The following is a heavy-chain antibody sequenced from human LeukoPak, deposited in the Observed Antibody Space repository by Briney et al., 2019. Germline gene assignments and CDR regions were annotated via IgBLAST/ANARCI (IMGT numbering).Heavy chain of an antibody. CDR3: ARNAAYCLDY. V-gene: IGHV4/OR15-8*01. J-gene: IGHJ4*02. D-gene: IGHD1-26*01. CDR2: IHRDGSA. CDR1: GGSIRSGYW. Sequence: PSETLSLTCVVSGGSIRSGYWWSWVRQPPGKGLEWIAEIHRDGSANYNPSLKSRVTISVDTSKNQFSLKLTSVTAADTAIYYCARNAAYCLDYWGQGTLVTVSS.